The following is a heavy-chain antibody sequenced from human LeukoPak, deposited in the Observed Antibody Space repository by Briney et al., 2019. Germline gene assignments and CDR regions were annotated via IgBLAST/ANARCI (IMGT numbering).Heavy chain of an antibody. CDR3: ARHGSASGWYRSHFDY. CDR1: GGSISSSSYY. J-gene: IGHJ4*02. CDR2: IYYSGST. V-gene: IGHV4-39*01. D-gene: IGHD6-19*01. Sequence: SETLSHTCTVSGGSISSSSYYWGWIRQPPGKGLEWIGSIYYSGSTYYSPSLKSRVTMSVDTSKNQFSLKLSSVTAADTAVYYCARHGSASGWYRSHFDYWGQGTLVTVSS.